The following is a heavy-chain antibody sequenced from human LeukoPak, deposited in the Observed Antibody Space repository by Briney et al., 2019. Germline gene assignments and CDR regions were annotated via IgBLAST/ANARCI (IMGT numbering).Heavy chain of an antibody. CDR2: ISAYNGNT. CDR3: ARANYYDSSGYYPAVY. CDR1: GYTFTSYG. Sequence: ASVKVSCKASGYTFTSYGISWVRQAPGQGLEWMGWISAYNGNTNCAQKLQGRVTMTTDTSTSTAYMELRSLRSDDTAVYYCARANYYDSSGYYPAVYWGQGTLVTVSS. J-gene: IGHJ4*02. V-gene: IGHV1-18*01. D-gene: IGHD3-22*01.